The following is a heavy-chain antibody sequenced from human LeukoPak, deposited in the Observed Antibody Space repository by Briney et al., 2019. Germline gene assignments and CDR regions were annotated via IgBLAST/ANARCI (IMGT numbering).Heavy chain of an antibody. D-gene: IGHD1-26*01. CDR1: GYSFTGYY. Sequence: ASVKVSCKPFGYSFTGYYFHWVRQAPGQGLEWMGWINPNTGATNSAQKFQGRVTMTRDTSISTVYMELNRLRSDDTAVFYCARGTRRRAATAVTNYYFDYWGQGTLVTISS. CDR3: ARGTRRRAATAVTNYYFDY. V-gene: IGHV1-2*02. CDR2: INPNTGAT. J-gene: IGHJ4*02.